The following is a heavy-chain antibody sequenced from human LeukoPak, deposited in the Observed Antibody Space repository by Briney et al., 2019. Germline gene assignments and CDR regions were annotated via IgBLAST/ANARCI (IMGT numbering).Heavy chain of an antibody. Sequence: GGSLRLSCAASGFTFSSYGMHWVRQAPGKGLEWVAVISYDGSKKYYADSVKGRFTISRDKSENTLYLQMNSLRSEDTAVYYCARLSDYYDSSGEYYYYYGMDVWGQGTTVTVSS. CDR1: GFTFSSYG. CDR2: ISYDGSKK. CDR3: ARLSDYYDSSGEYYYYYGMDV. D-gene: IGHD3-22*01. V-gene: IGHV3-30*03. J-gene: IGHJ6*02.